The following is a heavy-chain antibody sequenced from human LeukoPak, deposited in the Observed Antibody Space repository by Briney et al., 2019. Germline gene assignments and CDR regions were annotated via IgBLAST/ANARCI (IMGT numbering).Heavy chain of an antibody. CDR2: IYYSGTT. CDR1: GGSISSGDYY. Sequence: NPSQTLSLTCTVSGGSISSGDYYWSWICQPPGKGLEWIGYIYYSGTTYYNPSLKSRITISIDTSKRQFSLKLSSVTAADTAVYYCARQKRNSSGWYGDYWGQGTLVTVSS. D-gene: IGHD6-19*01. V-gene: IGHV4-30-4*08. CDR3: ARQKRNSSGWYGDY. J-gene: IGHJ4*02.